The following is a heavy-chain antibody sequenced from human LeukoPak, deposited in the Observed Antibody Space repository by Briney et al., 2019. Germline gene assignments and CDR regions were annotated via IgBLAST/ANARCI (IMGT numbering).Heavy chain of an antibody. Sequence: PGGALRLSCAASEFTFNNYGMNWVRQAPGKGLEWVSSISSSSSYIYYADSVKGRFTISRDNAENSLYLQMNSLRAEDTAVYYCASGWLQFSAFDIWGQGTMVTVSS. CDR1: EFTFNNYG. V-gene: IGHV3-21*01. J-gene: IGHJ3*02. CDR2: ISSSSSYI. D-gene: IGHD5-24*01. CDR3: ASGWLQFSAFDI.